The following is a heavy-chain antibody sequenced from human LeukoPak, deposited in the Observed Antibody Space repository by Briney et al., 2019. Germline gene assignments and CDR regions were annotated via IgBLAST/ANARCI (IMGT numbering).Heavy chain of an antibody. V-gene: IGHV3-30*18. CDR2: ISYDGSNK. CDR1: GFTFSSHW. D-gene: IGHD3-10*01. J-gene: IGHJ6*03. Sequence: PGGSLRLSCAASGFTFSSHWMSWVRQAPGKGLEWVAVISYDGSNKYYADSVKGRFTISRDNSKNTLYLQMNSLRAEDTAVYYCAKDGRWFGESTPASSYYYYYYMDVWGKGTTVTISS. CDR3: AKDGRWFGESTPASSYYYYYYMDV.